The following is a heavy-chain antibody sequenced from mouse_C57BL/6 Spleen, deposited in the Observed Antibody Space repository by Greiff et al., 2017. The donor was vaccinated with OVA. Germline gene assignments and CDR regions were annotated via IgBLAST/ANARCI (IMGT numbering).Heavy chain of an antibody. J-gene: IGHJ2*01. D-gene: IGHD2-3*01. CDR2: IDPSDSYT. V-gene: IGHV1-69*01. Sequence: VQLQQPGAELVMPGASVKLSCKASGYTFTSYWMHWVKQRPGQGLEWIGEIDPSDSYTNYNQKFKGKSTLTVDKSSSTAYMQLSSLTSEDSAVYYCARYYDGYLLDYWGQGTTLTVSS. CDR3: ARYYDGYLLDY. CDR1: GYTFTSYW.